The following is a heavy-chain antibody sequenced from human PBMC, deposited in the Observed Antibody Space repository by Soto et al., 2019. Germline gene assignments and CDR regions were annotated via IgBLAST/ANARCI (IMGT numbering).Heavy chain of an antibody. CDR3: VKDIGSTMTNCFDP. Sequence: QPGGSLRLSCAASGFTFDDYAMHWVRQAPGKGLEWVSGISWNSDTIDYADSVKGRFTISRDNAKNSLYLQMNSLRAEDTALYYCVKDIGSTMTNCFDPWGQGTLVTVSS. CDR1: GFTFDDYA. J-gene: IGHJ5*02. V-gene: IGHV3-9*01. CDR2: ISWNSDTI. D-gene: IGHD4-17*01.